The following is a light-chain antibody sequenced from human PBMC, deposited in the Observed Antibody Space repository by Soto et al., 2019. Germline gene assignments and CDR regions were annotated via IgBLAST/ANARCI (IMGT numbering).Light chain of an antibody. CDR3: QPYGSSGT. J-gene: IGKJ1*01. V-gene: IGKV3-20*01. CDR2: GAS. Sequence: ENVSTQSPGTLYRYPGESATLSCRASQNGRNNYLAWYQQKPGQAPRLLIYGASNWATGIPDRFSGSGSGTDFTLTISRLEPEDFAVYYCQPYGSSGTFGQGTKVEI. CDR1: QNGRNNY.